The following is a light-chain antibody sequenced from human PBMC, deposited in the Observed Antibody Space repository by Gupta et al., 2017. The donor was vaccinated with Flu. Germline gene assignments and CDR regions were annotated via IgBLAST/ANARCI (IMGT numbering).Light chain of an antibody. CDR2: EVS. CDR1: SSDIGAYNY. Sequence: QSALTQPASVSGSPGQTLTLSCTVTSSDIGAYNYVSWYQQRPGEAPRLMIYEVSYRPSGISNRFSGSKSGNTASLTISGLQAGDEADYYCSSYTGSVTVFGGGTKVAVL. V-gene: IGLV2-14*01. CDR3: SSYTGSVTV. J-gene: IGLJ3*02.